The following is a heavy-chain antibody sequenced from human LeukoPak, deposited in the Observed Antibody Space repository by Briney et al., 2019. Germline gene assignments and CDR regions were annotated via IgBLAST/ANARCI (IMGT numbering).Heavy chain of an antibody. V-gene: IGHV3-11*01. J-gene: IGHJ4*02. CDR3: ARYHWDTAMVLIDY. CDR1: GFTFSDYY. Sequence: GGSLRLSCAASGFTFSDYYMSWIRQAPGKGLEWVSYISSSGSTIYYADSVKGRFTISRDNAKNSLYLQMNSLRAEDTAVYYCARYHWDTAMVLIDYWGQGTLVTVSS. CDR2: ISSSGSTI. D-gene: IGHD5-18*01.